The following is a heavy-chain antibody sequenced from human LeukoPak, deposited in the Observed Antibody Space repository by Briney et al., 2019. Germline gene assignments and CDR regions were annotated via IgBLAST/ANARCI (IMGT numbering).Heavy chain of an antibody. CDR2: IYHSGST. D-gene: IGHD3-3*01. V-gene: IGHV4-30-2*01. J-gene: IGHJ6*03. CDR3: ARGSYDFWSGYPHYYYYYYMDV. Sequence: PSQTLSLTCTVSGGSISSGGYYWSWIRQPPGKGLEWIGYIYHSGSTYYNPSLKSPVTISVDRSKTQFSLKLSSVTAADTAVYYCARGSYDFWSGYPHYYYYYYMDVWGKGTTVTVSS. CDR1: GGSISSGGYY.